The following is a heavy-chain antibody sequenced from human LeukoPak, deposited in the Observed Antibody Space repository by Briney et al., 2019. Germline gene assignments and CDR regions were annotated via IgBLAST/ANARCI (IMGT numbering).Heavy chain of an antibody. V-gene: IGHV4-59*01. CDR1: GGSITSYY. CDR3: AREDGSTSSFDY. Sequence: SETLSLTCTVSGGSITSYYWSWIRQPPGKGLEWIGYIYYSGNTNYNPSLKSRVTISVDTSKTQFSLKLSSVTAADTAVYYCAREDGSTSSFDYWGQGTLVTVSS. J-gene: IGHJ4*02. CDR2: IYYSGNT. D-gene: IGHD5-24*01.